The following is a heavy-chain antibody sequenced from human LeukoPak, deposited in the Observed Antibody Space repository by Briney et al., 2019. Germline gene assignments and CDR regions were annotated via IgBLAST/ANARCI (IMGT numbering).Heavy chain of an antibody. CDR2: IIIGGSP. Sequence: GGSLRLSCAASGFTLSSYDMYWIRQAPGKGPEYVSAIIIGGSPFYADSVEGRFTISRYNSKNTLYLQMGSLTAEDMAVYYCSRGHGDYWGQGTLVTVSS. V-gene: IGHV3-64*02. CDR1: GFTLSSYD. CDR3: SRGHGDY. J-gene: IGHJ4*02.